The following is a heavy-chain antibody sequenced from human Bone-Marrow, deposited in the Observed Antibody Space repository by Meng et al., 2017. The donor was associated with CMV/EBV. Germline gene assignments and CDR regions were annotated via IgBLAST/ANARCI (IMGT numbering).Heavy chain of an antibody. D-gene: IGHD6-19*01. CDR2: ISYTAST. J-gene: IGHJ4*02. Sequence: SGASVSTSHWWSWLPQRPGKGLEWIVEISYTASTNYNPTPKCPVTLSLDKSNNHFSLKLNSVTAADTAVYYCVRDASADTEVYFDYWGPGTLVTVSS. CDR1: GASVSTSHW. V-gene: IGHV4-4*02. CDR3: VRDASADTEVYFDY.